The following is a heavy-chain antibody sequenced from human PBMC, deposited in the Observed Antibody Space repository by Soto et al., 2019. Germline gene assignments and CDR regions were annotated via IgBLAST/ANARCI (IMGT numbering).Heavy chain of an antibody. J-gene: IGHJ4*02. Sequence: EVKLVQSGGGLVQPGGSLRLSFAASEFSFNFYWMHWVRQTPGKGLVWVSRINPVGTITNYADSVEGRFIISRDNAATTLYLQMNSLSAEDTARYYCTSDTFGLRDSWGQGTLVTVSS. CDR2: INPVGTIT. CDR3: TSDTFGLRDS. V-gene: IGHV3-74*01. D-gene: IGHD3-3*01. CDR1: EFSFNFYW.